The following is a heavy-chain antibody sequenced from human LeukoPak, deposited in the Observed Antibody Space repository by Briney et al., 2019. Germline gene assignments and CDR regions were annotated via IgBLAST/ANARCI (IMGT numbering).Heavy chain of an antibody. Sequence: SETLSLTCAVSGGSISSSNWWSGVRQPPGKGLEWIGEIYHVGSTNYNPSLKSRVTISVDKSKNQFSLRLNSVTAADTAVYYCAAIVTMPFDYWGQGTLVTVSS. CDR1: GGSISSSNW. V-gene: IGHV4-4*02. CDR2: IYHVGST. D-gene: IGHD4/OR15-4a*01. CDR3: AAIVTMPFDY. J-gene: IGHJ4*02.